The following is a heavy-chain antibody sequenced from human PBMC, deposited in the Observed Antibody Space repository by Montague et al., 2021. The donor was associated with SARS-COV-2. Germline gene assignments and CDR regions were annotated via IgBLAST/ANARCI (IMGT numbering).Heavy chain of an antibody. D-gene: IGHD3-3*01. CDR1: GGSVSSGSYY. Sequence: ETLSLTCTVSGGSVSSGSYYWSWVRQPPGKGLEWIGYIYYSGSTNYNPSLKSRVTISVDRSKNQFSLKLSSVTAADTAVYYCARDPWRITIFGVVTRYGMDVWGQGTTVTVSS. CDR2: IYYSGST. J-gene: IGHJ6*02. V-gene: IGHV4-61*01. CDR3: ARDPWRITIFGVVTRYGMDV.